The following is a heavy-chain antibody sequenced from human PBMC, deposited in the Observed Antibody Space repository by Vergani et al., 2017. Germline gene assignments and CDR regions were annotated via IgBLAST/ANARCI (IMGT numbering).Heavy chain of an antibody. D-gene: IGHD2-2*01. V-gene: IGHV5-51*01. CDR3: AXHAVVVPAAMPPFWEHYYYGMDV. CDR2: IYPGDSDT. Sequence: EVQLVQSGAEVKKPGESLKISCKGSGYSFTSYWIGWVRQMPGKGLEWMGIIYPGDSDTRYSPSFQGQVTISADKSISTAYLQWSSLKASDTAMYYCAXHAVVVPAAMPPFWEHYYYGMDVWGQGTTVTVSS. J-gene: IGHJ6*02. CDR1: GYSFTSYW.